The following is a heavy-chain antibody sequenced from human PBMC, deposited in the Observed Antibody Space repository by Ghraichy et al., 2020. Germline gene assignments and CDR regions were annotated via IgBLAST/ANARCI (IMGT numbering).Heavy chain of an antibody. CDR2: ISFDGNQQ. V-gene: IGHV3-30*18. CDR3: AKDGYDYVWGKYRNYNYYFYGMDV. Sequence: GGSLRLSCAASGLIFGNHAMHWVRQAPGKGLEWVAAISFDGNQQYYADSVKGRFTISRDNSKKTLNLEMDSLRPEDTAIYYCAKDGYDYVWGKYRNYNYYFYGMDVWGQGTAVSVSS. CDR1: GLIFGNHA. D-gene: IGHD3-16*01. J-gene: IGHJ6*02.